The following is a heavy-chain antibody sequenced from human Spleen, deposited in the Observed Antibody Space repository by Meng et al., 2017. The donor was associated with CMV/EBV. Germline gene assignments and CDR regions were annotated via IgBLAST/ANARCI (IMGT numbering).Heavy chain of an antibody. V-gene: IGHV4-30-2*01. CDR3: ARVVTALWGYYFDY. D-gene: IGHD2-21*02. Sequence: LQQGGAGLLKPSDPLSLTCTVSGGSISSGGYSGSWIRQPPGKGLEWIGYIYHSGSTYYNPSLKSRVTISVDRSKNQFSLKLSSVTAADTAVYYCARVVTALWGYYFDYWGQGTLVTVSS. J-gene: IGHJ4*02. CDR1: GGSISSGGYS. CDR2: IYHSGST.